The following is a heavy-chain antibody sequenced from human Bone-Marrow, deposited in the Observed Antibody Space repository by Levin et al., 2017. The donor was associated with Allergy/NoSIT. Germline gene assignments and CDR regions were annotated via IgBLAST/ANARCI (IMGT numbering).Heavy chain of an antibody. CDR2: TYYESKWYH. CDR3: ARGRASAFDI. CDR1: GDSVSSNGVA. Sequence: SQTLSLTCVISGDSVSSNGVAWNWIRQSPSRGLEWLGRTYYESKWYHDYAASVKSRLTVDPDSSQNQFSLRLNSVTPEDTAVYYCARGRASAFDIWGQGTVVTVSS. V-gene: IGHV6-1*01. D-gene: IGHD3-10*01. J-gene: IGHJ3*02.